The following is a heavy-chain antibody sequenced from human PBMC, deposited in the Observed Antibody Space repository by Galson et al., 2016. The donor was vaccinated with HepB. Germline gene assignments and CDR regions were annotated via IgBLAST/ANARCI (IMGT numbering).Heavy chain of an antibody. CDR2: SSASGGRT. J-gene: IGHJ2*01. Sequence: SLRLSCAASGFTLRNYAMGWVRQAPGKGLEWVAGSSASGGRTYYDDSVKGRFTISRDNSENTLYVEMNSLRAEDTAVYYCAKEGLYYDTSGRSARYWYFDVWGRGTPVSVSS. CDR3: AKEGLYYDTSGRSARYWYFDV. CDR1: GFTLRNYA. V-gene: IGHV3-23*01. D-gene: IGHD3-22*01.